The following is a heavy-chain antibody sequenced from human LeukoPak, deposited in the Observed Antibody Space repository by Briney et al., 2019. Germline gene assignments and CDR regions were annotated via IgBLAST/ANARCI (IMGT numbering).Heavy chain of an antibody. CDR2: INPNSGGT. J-gene: IGHJ5*02. CDR3: ARVSHSSSSEVGRINWFDP. D-gene: IGHD6-6*01. V-gene: IGHV1-2*02. Sequence: GASVKVSCKASGYTFTGYYMHWVRQAPGQGLEWMGWINPNSGGTNYAQKFQGRVTMTRDTSISTAYMELSRLGSDDTAVYYCARVSHSSSSEVGRINWFDPWGQGTLVTVSS. CDR1: GYTFTGYY.